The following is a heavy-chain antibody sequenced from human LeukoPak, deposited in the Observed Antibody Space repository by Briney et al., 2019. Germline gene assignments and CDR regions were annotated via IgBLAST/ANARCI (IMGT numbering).Heavy chain of an antibody. J-gene: IGHJ4*02. CDR2: ISGSGGST. Sequence: HPGGSLRLSCAASGFTFSSYAMSWVRQAPGKGLEWVSAISGSGGSTYYADSVKGRFTISRDNSKNTLYLQMNSLRAEDTAVYYCAKVITIFGVVTAGFDYWGQGTLVTVSS. CDR3: AKVITIFGVVTAGFDY. CDR1: GFTFSSYA. V-gene: IGHV3-23*01. D-gene: IGHD3-3*01.